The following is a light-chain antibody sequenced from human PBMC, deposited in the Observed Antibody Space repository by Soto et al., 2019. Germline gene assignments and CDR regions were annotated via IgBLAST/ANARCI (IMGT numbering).Light chain of an antibody. Sequence: QSMLTQPPSVSVAPGRRVTISCTGSSSNIGAGYDVHWYQQLPGTAPKLLIYGDSNRPSGVPDRFSGSKSGTSASLAITGLQAEDEADYYCQSYDSSLSGSQVVFGGGTKVTVL. CDR1: SSNIGAGYD. CDR2: GDS. J-gene: IGLJ2*01. V-gene: IGLV1-40*01. CDR3: QSYDSSLSGSQVV.